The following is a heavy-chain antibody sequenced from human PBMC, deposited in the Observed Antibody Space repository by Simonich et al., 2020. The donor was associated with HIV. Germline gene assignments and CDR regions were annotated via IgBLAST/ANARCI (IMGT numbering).Heavy chain of an antibody. J-gene: IGHJ2*01. CDR1: GGSFSGYY. Sequence: QVQLQQWGAGLLKPSETLSLTCAVYGGSFSGYYWNWIRQPPGKELKWIGEINHSARTNYHTSLKSRVTTSVYTSKNQFSLRLSSVTVADTAVYYCARGLSLVTIFGVVTHVGYFDLWGRGTLVTVSS. D-gene: IGHD3-3*01. V-gene: IGHV4-34*01. CDR2: INHSART. CDR3: ARGLSLVTIFGVVTHVGYFDL.